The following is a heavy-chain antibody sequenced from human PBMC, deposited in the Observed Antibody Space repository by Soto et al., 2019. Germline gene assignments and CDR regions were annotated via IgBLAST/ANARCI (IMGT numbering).Heavy chain of an antibody. D-gene: IGHD2-2*02. J-gene: IGHJ6*02. CDR3: AREYTAWPLAYGLDV. Sequence: PRQSLRLSCVRSAFSFSTYSINWVRPAPGKGLEWVSSISSRSGIYYADSVKGRFTISRDNAKNSVSLQMNSLRAEDTAVYYCAREYTAWPLAYGLDVWGQGTTVTVSS. CDR1: AFSFSTYS. V-gene: IGHV3-21*01. CDR2: ISSRSGI.